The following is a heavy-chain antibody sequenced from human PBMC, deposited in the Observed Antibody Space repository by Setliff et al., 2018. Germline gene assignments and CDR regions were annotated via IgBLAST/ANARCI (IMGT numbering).Heavy chain of an antibody. Sequence: PSETLSLTCNVSGGSVSSTSHYWGWIRQAPGKGPEWIEEINHSGSTNYIPSLKSRLTISLDTSTNQFSLNLNSVTAADTAVYYCARDPARGTTWLSPFDFWGQGILVTVSS. CDR2: INHSGST. J-gene: IGHJ4*02. CDR3: ARDPARGTTWLSPFDF. V-gene: IGHV4-39*07. CDR1: GGSVSSTSHY. D-gene: IGHD3-9*01.